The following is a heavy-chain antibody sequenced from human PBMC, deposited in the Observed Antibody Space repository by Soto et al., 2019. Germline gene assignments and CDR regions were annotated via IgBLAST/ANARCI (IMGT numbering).Heavy chain of an antibody. CDR2: INGRSNYK. V-gene: IGHV3-21*02. CDR3: VREDGVVGASSAFDS. D-gene: IGHD1-26*01. Sequence: EVQLVESGGGLVAPGGSLRLSCVASGFALTTYTMNWVRQAPGTGLEWVSSINGRSNYKYYSDLVKGRFTVSRDNAQNSLFLQMSRLGPEHTAVYYCVREDGVVGASSAFDSWGQGTLVTVSS. J-gene: IGHJ4*02. CDR1: GFALTTYT.